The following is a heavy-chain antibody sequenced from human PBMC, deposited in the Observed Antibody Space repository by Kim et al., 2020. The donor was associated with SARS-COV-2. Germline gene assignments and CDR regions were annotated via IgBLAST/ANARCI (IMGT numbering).Heavy chain of an antibody. V-gene: IGHV4-39*01. Sequence: SETLSLTCTVSGGSISSGNYFWGWIRQPPGKGLEWIGNFYYGGRTYYSPSLKSRVTMSADTSKNQFSLRLRSVTAADTAVYYWSRPHSGRGGGAWFDPWGQGTLVTVSS. D-gene: IGHD1-26*01. J-gene: IGHJ5*02. CDR1: GGSISSGNYF. CDR2: FYYGGRT. CDR3: SRPHSGRGGGAWFDP.